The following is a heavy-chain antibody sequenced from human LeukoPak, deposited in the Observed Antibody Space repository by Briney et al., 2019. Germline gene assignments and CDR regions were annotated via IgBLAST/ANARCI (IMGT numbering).Heavy chain of an antibody. CDR1: GFSFTKYW. J-gene: IGHJ3*02. V-gene: IGHV3-7*01. Sequence: GGSLRLSCAASGFSFTKYWMTWVRQAPGKGLEWVPNINQDGSDKYYVDSVEGRFTISRDTAKNSLYLQMSSLRAEDTAVFYCARINFGVFDIWGQVTMVTVSS. CDR2: INQDGSDK. CDR3: ARINFGVFDI. D-gene: IGHD2-8*01.